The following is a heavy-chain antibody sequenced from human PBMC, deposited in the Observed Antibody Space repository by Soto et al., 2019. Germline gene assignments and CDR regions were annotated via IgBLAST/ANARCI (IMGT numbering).Heavy chain of an antibody. CDR1: GGYISSAGSF. Sequence: QVQLQESGPGLMKPSQTLSLTCTVSGGYISSAGSFWSWVRQLPGKGLEWIGYMSHSETTHYNSSPKRRVSISIDTSKNEFSVNLGSVTAADTAVYYCARGYSRPDWFDSWGPGTLVIVSS. CDR3: ARGYSRPDWFDS. CDR2: MSHSETT. D-gene: IGHD5-12*01. V-gene: IGHV4-31*03. J-gene: IGHJ5*01.